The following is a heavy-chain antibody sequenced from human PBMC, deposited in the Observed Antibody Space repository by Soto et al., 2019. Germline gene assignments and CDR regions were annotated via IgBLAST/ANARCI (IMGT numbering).Heavy chain of an antibody. CDR2: IWYDGSNK. CDR1: GVTFSSYG. Sequence: QVQLVESGGGVVQPGRSLRLSCAASGVTFSSYGMHWVRQAPGKGLEWVAVIWYDGSNKYYADSVKGRFTISRDNSKNTLYLHMNSMRAEDTAVYYCARDSLPPITNFGVIRGIANWFDPWGQGTLDTVSS. V-gene: IGHV3-33*01. D-gene: IGHD3-3*01. J-gene: IGHJ5*02. CDR3: ARDSLPPITNFGVIRGIANWFDP.